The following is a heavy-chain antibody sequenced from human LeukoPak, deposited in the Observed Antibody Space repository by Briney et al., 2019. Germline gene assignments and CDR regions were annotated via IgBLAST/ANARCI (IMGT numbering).Heavy chain of an antibody. Sequence: PSETLSLTCAVYGGSFSDSYWSWIRHPPRKGLEWIGEINHSGSTNYNPSLKSRVTMSVDTSKNQFSLKLISVTAAGTAVYYCARSELLATVVTPGGLTWFDPWGQGTLVSVSS. V-gene: IGHV4-34*01. CDR2: INHSGST. J-gene: IGHJ5*02. CDR3: ARSELLATVVTPGGLTWFDP. CDR1: GGSFSDSY. D-gene: IGHD4-23*01.